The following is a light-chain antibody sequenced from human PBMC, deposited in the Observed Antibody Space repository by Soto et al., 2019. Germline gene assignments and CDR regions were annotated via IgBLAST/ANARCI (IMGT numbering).Light chain of an antibody. V-gene: IGKV3-20*01. CDR2: GAS. Sequence: EIVLTQSPGTLSLFPGERATLSCRASQNVSSSYLAWYQQKPGQAPRLLIYGASSRATGIPDRFSGSGSGTDFTLTISRLEPEDFAVYYCHQYDSSPLTFGGGTKVEIK. J-gene: IGKJ4*01. CDR1: QNVSSSY. CDR3: HQYDSSPLT.